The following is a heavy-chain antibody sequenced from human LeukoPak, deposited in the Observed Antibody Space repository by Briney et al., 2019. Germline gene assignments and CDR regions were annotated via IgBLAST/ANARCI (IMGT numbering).Heavy chain of an antibody. CDR1: GYSFTTYW. D-gene: IGHD1-26*01. Sequence: GESLKISCKGSGYSFTTYWIAWVRQMPGKGLEWMGIIYPGDSETRYSPSFQGQVTISADKSISTAYLQWSSLKASDTAMYYCARRRDLYSGSYYPFDYWGQGTLVTVSS. V-gene: IGHV5-51*01. CDR3: ARRRDLYSGSYYPFDY. J-gene: IGHJ4*02. CDR2: IYPGDSET.